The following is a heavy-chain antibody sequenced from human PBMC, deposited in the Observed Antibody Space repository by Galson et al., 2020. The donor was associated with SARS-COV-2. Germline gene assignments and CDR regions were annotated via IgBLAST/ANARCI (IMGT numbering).Heavy chain of an antibody. Sequence: SVKVSCKASGFTFSSSAMQWVRQARGQRLEWIGWIVVGRGNTNYAQKFQERVTITRDMSTSTAYMELSSLRSEETALYFCAAEVPGDYEGHYFYMDVWGRGTTVTISS. J-gene: IGHJ6*03. D-gene: IGHD4-17*01. CDR3: AAEVPGDYEGHYFYMDV. CDR1: GFTFSSSA. CDR2: IVVGRGNT. V-gene: IGHV1-58*02.